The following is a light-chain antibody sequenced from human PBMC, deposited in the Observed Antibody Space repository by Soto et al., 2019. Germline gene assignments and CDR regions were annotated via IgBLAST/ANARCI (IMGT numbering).Light chain of an antibody. J-gene: IGKJ4*01. CDR3: QHYTQWSLT. V-gene: IGKV3-15*01. Sequence: EIVMTQSPATLSVSPGEGVTLSCRASQNVGGNLAWYQQKPGRAPRLLIYGASTRATNVPARFSGSGSGTEFTLTISALQSEDFAVYYCQHYTQWSLTFGGGTKVDIK. CDR1: QNVGGN. CDR2: GAS.